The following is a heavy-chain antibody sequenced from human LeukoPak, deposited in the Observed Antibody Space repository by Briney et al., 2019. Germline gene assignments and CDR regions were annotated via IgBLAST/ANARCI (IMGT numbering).Heavy chain of an antibody. CDR2: IYSGGST. CDR1: GFTFSSYW. J-gene: IGHJ6*03. V-gene: IGHV3-53*01. Sequence: GGSLRLSCAASGFTFSSYWMSWVRQAPGKGLEWVSVIYSGGSTYYADSVKGRFTISRDNSKNTLYLQMNSLRAEDTAVYYCARDTYYMDVWGKGTTVTISS. CDR3: ARDTYYMDV.